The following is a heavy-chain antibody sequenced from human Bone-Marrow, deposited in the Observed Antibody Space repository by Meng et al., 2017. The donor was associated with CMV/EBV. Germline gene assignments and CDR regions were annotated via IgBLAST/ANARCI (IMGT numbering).Heavy chain of an antibody. Sequence: GESLKISCAASGFTFSNYWMHWVRQAPGKGLVWVSRINSDGRSTSYADSVKGRFTISRDNAKNTLYLQMNSLRAEDTAVYYCARVSCSSTSCYFDYWGQGTLVTVSS. CDR3: ARVSCSSTSCYFDY. CDR1: GFTFSNYW. V-gene: IGHV3-74*01. D-gene: IGHD2-2*01. J-gene: IGHJ4*02. CDR2: INSDGRST.